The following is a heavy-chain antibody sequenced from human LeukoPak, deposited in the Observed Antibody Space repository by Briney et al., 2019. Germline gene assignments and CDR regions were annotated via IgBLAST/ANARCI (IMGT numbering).Heavy chain of an antibody. V-gene: IGHV4-38-2*01. D-gene: IGHD3-10*01. CDR2: IYHSGST. CDR1: GYSISSGYY. CDR3: ARHPLNYYGSGSYLDY. J-gene: IGHJ4*02. Sequence: PSETLSLTCAVSGYSISSGYYWGWIRQPPGKGLEWIGSIYHSGSTYYNPSLKSRVTISVDTSKNQFSLKLSYVTAADTAVYYCARHPLNYYGSGSYLDYWGQGTLVTVSS.